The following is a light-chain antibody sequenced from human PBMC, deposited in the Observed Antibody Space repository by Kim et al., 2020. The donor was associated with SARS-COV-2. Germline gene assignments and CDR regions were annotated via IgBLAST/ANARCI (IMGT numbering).Light chain of an antibody. CDR2: GNN. CDR3: ATWDDILNGPV. J-gene: IGLJ3*02. CDR1: SSDIGDNT. Sequence: ELTQPPSASGTPGQSVTLSCSGSSSDIGDNTVHWYQHLPGTTPKLLIYGNNKRPSRVPDRFSGSKSGTSASLVIRGLQTEDEADYYCATWDDILNGPVFGGGTQLTV. V-gene: IGLV1-44*01.